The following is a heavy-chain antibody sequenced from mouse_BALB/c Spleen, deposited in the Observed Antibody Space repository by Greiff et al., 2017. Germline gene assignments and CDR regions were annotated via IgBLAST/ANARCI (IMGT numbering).Heavy chain of an antibody. CDR3: ARGFAY. J-gene: IGHJ3*01. Sequence: DVMLVESGGGLVQPGGSRKLSCAASGFTFSSFGMHWVRQAPEKGLEWVAYISSGSSTIYYADTVKGRFTISRDNPKNTLFLQMTSLRSEDTAMYYCARGFAYWGQGTLVTVSA. V-gene: IGHV5-17*02. CDR1: GFTFSSFG. CDR2: ISSGSSTI.